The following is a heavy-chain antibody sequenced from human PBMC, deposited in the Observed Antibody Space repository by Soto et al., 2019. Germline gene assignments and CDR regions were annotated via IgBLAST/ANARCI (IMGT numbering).Heavy chain of an antibody. CDR3: AKDPNGDYVGAFDS. D-gene: IGHD4-17*01. Sequence: GGSLRLSCAASGFTFSSYSMNWVRQAPGKGLEWVSYISSSSSTIYYADSVKGRFTISRDNSGNTLFLHMNSLRADDTAVYYCAKDPNGDYVGAFDSWGQGTLVTVSS. J-gene: IGHJ4*02. V-gene: IGHV3-48*01. CDR2: ISSSSSTI. CDR1: GFTFSSYS.